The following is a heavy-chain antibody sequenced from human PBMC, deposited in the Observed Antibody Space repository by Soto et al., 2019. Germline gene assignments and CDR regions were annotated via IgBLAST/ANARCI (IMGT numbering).Heavy chain of an antibody. Sequence: EVQLVESGGGLVQPGGSLRLSCAASGFTFSSYWMSWVRQAPGKGLEWVANIKQDGSEKYYVDSVKGRFTISRDNAKNSLYLQMNSLRAEDTAVYYCARDQSPPITIFGVVIGTHYYGMDVWGQGTTVTVSS. CDR3: ARDQSPPITIFGVVIGTHYYGMDV. CDR2: IKQDGSEK. D-gene: IGHD3-3*01. CDR1: GFTFSSYW. J-gene: IGHJ6*02. V-gene: IGHV3-7*03.